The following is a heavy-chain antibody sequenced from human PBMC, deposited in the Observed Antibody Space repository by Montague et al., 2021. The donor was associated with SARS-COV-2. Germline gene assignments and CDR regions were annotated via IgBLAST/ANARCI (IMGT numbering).Heavy chain of an antibody. V-gene: IGHV4-59*12. CDR3: AREGLQDSIGYYGLDV. D-gene: IGHD4-11*01. J-gene: IGHJ6*02. CDR1: GDSISSYY. Sequence: SETLSLTCTVSGDSISSYYWTWIRQPPGRGLEWIGYVFQSGYSNSNRSLKGRVTISVDTSKNQLSLKLSSVTAADTAVYYCAREGLQDSIGYYGLDVWGQGTTVTVS. CDR2: VFQSGYS.